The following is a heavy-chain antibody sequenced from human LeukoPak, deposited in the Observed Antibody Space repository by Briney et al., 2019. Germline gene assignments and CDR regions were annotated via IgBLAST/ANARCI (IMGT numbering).Heavy chain of an antibody. D-gene: IGHD1-1*01. J-gene: IGHJ5*02. CDR3: ARDKTGSGNSFDP. V-gene: IGHV1-18*01. Sequence: ASVKVSCKASGYTFTSYGISWVRQAPGQGLEWMGWISAYNGNTNYAQKFQGRVTITADKSTSTAYMELSSLRSEDTAVYYCARDKTGSGNSFDPWGQGTLVTVSS. CDR2: ISAYNGNT. CDR1: GYTFTSYG.